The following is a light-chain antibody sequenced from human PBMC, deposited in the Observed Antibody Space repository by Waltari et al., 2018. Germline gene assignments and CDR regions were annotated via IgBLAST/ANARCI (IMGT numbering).Light chain of an antibody. Sequence: EIVLTQSPGTLSLSPGVRATLSCRASQNVSRFLAWYQQKPGQAPRLLIYEASSRATGIPDRFSGSWSGTDFSLTISRLEPEDFAVYYCQKYGSLPATFGQGTKVEIK. CDR2: EAS. CDR1: QNVSRF. CDR3: QKYGSLPAT. J-gene: IGKJ1*01. V-gene: IGKV3-20*01.